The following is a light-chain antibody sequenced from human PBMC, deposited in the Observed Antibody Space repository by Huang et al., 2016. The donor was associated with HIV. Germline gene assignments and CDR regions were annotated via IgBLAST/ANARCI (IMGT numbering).Light chain of an antibody. Sequence: EIVLTQSPGTQSLSPGETATLSCRASQSISSCFLAWYQQKPGQAPRLLIYGASNRATGIPDRFSGSGSGTDFTLTISRLEAEDFAVYYCHQYGTAPRTFGQGTKLEIK. CDR1: QSISSCF. J-gene: IGKJ2*01. V-gene: IGKV3-20*01. CDR2: GAS. CDR3: HQYGTAPRT.